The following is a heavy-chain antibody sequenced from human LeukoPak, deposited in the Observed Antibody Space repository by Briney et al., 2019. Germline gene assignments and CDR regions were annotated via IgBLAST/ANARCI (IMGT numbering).Heavy chain of an antibody. CDR2: IYDSGST. D-gene: IGHD3-22*01. Sequence: SETLSLTCTVSGGSIRSSYYYWGWIRQPPGKGLEWIGSIYDSGSTYYNPSLKSRVTISVDTSKNQFSLKLNSVTAADTAVYYCARRGYDSSGYYYLVWGQGTLVTVSS. CDR1: GGSIRSSYYY. V-gene: IGHV4-39*01. CDR3: ARRGYDSSGYYYLV. J-gene: IGHJ4*02.